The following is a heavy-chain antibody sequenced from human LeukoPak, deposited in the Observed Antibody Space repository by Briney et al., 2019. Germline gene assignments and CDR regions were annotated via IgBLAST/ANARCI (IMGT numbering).Heavy chain of an antibody. CDR2: ISAYNGNT. D-gene: IGHD2-15*01. Sequence: ASVKVSCKASGYTFTGYYMHWVRQAPGQGLEWMGWISAYNGNTNYAQKLQGRVTMTTDTSTSTAYMELRSLRSDDTAVYYCARVTLSEIVVFDIWGQGTMVTVSS. V-gene: IGHV1-18*04. J-gene: IGHJ3*02. CDR3: ARVTLSEIVVFDI. CDR1: GYTFTGYY.